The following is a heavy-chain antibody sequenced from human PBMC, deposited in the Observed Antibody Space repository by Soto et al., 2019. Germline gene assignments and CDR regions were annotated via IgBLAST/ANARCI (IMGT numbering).Heavy chain of an antibody. CDR2: VGGSGDST. J-gene: IGHJ4*02. CDR3: AKSPLGYCSGGSCYPPHYFDY. Sequence: EVQLLDSGGGLVQPGGSLRLSCAASGFTFSNYAMSWVRQAPGKGLEWVSGVGGSGDSTYYADSVKGRFTISRDNSKDTLYLPMNSLRSEDTAVYYCAKSPLGYCSGGSCYPPHYFDYWGQGTLGTVSS. V-gene: IGHV3-23*01. CDR1: GFTFSNYA. D-gene: IGHD2-15*01.